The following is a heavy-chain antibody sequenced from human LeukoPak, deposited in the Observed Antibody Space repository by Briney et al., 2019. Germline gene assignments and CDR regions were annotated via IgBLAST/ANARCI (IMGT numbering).Heavy chain of an antibody. D-gene: IGHD1-14*01. CDR2: IYHSGST. Sequence: SETLSLTCTVSGYSISSGYYWGWIRQPPGKGLEWIGSIYHSGSTYYNPSLKSRVTISVDTSKNQFSLKLSSVTAADTAVYYCARERGGTFDPWGQGTLVTVSS. CDR1: GYSISSGYY. CDR3: ARERGGTFDP. J-gene: IGHJ5*02. V-gene: IGHV4-38-2*02.